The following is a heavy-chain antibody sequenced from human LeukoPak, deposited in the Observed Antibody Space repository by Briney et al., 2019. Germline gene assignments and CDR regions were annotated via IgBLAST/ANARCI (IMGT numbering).Heavy chain of an antibody. D-gene: IGHD2-2*01. CDR3: ARRADIVVVPDAFDI. CDR2: IYSGGST. Sequence: GGSLRLSCAASGFTFSSYAMSWVRQAPGKGLEWVSVIYSGGSTYYADSVKGRFTISRDNSKNTLYLQMNSLRAEDTAVYYCARRADIVVVPDAFDIWGQGTMVTVSS. V-gene: IGHV3-66*04. CDR1: GFTFSSYA. J-gene: IGHJ3*02.